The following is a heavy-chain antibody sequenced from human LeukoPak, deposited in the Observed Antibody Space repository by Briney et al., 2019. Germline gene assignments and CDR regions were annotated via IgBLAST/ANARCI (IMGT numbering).Heavy chain of an antibody. CDR3: ARGPGSGWYNY. D-gene: IGHD6-19*01. CDR1: GFTFSSYA. V-gene: IGHV3-21*01. CDR2: ISSSSSYI. Sequence: GGSLRLSCAASGFTFSSYAMNWVRQAPGKGLEWVSSISSSSSYIYYADSLKGRFTISRDNAKNSLYLQMNSLRAEDTAVYFCARGPGSGWYNYWGQGTLVTVST. J-gene: IGHJ4*02.